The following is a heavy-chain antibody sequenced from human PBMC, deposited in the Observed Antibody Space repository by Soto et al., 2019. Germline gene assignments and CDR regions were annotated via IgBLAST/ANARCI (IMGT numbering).Heavy chain of an antibody. CDR3: ASGHDAYKVRY. Sequence: WTGIRQHPGKGLEWIGYIYYTGTTYYNPSLKSRPTISMDTSENHFSLELTSVTAADTAIYFCASGHDAYKVRYWGQGTLVTVSS. J-gene: IGHJ4*02. D-gene: IGHD1-1*01. V-gene: IGHV4-31*02. CDR2: IYYTGTT.